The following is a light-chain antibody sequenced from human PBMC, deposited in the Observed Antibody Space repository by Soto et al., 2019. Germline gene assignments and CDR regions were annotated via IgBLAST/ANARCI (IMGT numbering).Light chain of an antibody. CDR1: QSVRGY. CDR2: DAY. J-gene: IGKJ4*01. CDR3: QQRSAWPLT. Sequence: EIVLTQSPATLSLSPGERATLSCRASQSVRGYLAWYQQKLGQAPRLLISDAYNRAAGVPARFSGSGSGADFTLTLSSLEPEDFAVYYCQQRSAWPLTFCGGTKVEIK. V-gene: IGKV3-11*01.